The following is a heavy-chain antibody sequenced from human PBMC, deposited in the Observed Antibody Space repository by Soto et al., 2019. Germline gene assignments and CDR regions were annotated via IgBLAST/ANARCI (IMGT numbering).Heavy chain of an antibody. D-gene: IGHD1-26*01. Sequence: QVQLVESGGGVVQPGRSLRLSCAASGFTLSSYGMHWVRQAPGKGLEWVAVISYDGSNKYYADSVKGRFTISRDNSKNTLYLQMNSLRAEDTAVYYCAKGGRALDYWGQGTLVTVSS. CDR1: GFTLSSYG. CDR2: ISYDGSNK. J-gene: IGHJ4*02. CDR3: AKGGRALDY. V-gene: IGHV3-30*18.